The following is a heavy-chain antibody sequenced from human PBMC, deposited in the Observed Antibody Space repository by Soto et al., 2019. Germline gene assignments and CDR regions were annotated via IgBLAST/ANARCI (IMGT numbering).Heavy chain of an antibody. CDR3: ARLLGYYDSSGSHPAYFDY. D-gene: IGHD3-22*01. J-gene: IGHJ4*02. CDR2: ISAYNGNT. CDR1: GYTFTSYG. V-gene: IGHV1-18*01. Sequence: ASVKVSCKASGYTFTSYGISWVRQAPGQGFAWMGWISAYNGNTNYTQKLQGRVTMTTDTSTSTAYMELRSLRSDDTAVYYCARLLGYYDSSGSHPAYFDYWGQGTLVTVSS.